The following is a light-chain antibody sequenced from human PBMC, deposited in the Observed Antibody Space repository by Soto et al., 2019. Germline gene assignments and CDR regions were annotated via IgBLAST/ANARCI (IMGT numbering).Light chain of an antibody. CDR3: QQYNSS. Sequence: DIQMTQSPSTLYASVGDRVTITCRASQSIGTWLAWYLQTPGKAPKLPFYSASSLESGVPSRFSGSGSGTDFTLSISSLQPDDVATYYCQQYNSSFGKGTQLPIK. CDR1: QSIGTW. V-gene: IGKV1-5*03. CDR2: SAS. J-gene: IGKJ2*01.